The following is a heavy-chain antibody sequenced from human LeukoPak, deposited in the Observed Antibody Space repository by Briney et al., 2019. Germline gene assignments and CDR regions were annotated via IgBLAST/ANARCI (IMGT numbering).Heavy chain of an antibody. D-gene: IGHD2-15*01. CDR1: GGSISSYY. CDR2: IYYSGST. Sequence: KPSETLSLTCTVSGGSISSYYWSWIRQPPGKGLEWIGYIYYSGSTNYNPSLKSRVTISVDTSKNQFSLKLSSVTAADTAVYYCARGIGWFDPWGQGTLVTVSS. J-gene: IGHJ5*02. V-gene: IGHV4-59*12. CDR3: ARGIGWFDP.